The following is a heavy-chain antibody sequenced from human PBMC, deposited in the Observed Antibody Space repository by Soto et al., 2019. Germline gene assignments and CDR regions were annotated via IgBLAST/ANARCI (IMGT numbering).Heavy chain of an antibody. CDR3: ARWPDGYYYYGMDV. CDR2: MNPNSGNT. Sequence: QVQLVQSGAEVKKPGASVKVSCKASGYTFTSYDINWVRQATGQGLEWMGWMNPNSGNTGSALKFQGRVTMTRNTSISTAYMELSSLRSEDTAVYYCARWPDGYYYYGMDVWGQGTTVTVSS. V-gene: IGHV1-8*01. CDR1: GYTFTSYD. J-gene: IGHJ6*02.